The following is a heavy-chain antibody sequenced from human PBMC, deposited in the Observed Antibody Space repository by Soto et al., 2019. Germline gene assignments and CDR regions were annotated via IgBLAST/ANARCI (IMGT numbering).Heavy chain of an antibody. D-gene: IGHD3-10*01. CDR1: GYTFTGYY. V-gene: IGHV1-2*02. CDR3: ARSGSWWFGEFLY. Sequence: ASVKVSCKASGYTFTGYYMHWVRRAPGQGLEWMGWINPNSGGTNYAQKFQGRVTMTRDTSISTAYMELSRLRSDDTAVYYCARSGSWWFGEFLYWGQGTLVTVSS. CDR2: INPNSGGT. J-gene: IGHJ4*02.